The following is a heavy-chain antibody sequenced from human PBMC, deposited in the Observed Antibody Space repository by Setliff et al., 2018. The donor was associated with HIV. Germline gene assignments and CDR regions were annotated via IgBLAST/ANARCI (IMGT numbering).Heavy chain of an antibody. CDR2: ISYTGST. CDR1: GGSISNYY. V-gene: IGHV4-59*01. CDR3: ARVQMAYAAFDV. D-gene: IGHD4-17*01. J-gene: IGHJ3*01. Sequence: PSETLSLTCTVSGGSISNYYWSWLRQPPGKGLEWIGYISYTGSTNYNPSLKSRVTISVDTSKNQFSLKLSSVTAADTAVYYCARVQMAYAAFDVWGQGTMVTVSS.